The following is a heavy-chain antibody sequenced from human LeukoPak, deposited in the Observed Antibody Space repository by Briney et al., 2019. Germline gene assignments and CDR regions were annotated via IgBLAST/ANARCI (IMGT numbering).Heavy chain of an antibody. D-gene: IGHD4-17*01. V-gene: IGHV1-18*04. CDR2: INTYNANT. J-gene: IGHJ2*01. CDR3: ATDRLSPYDNGDGVGRWDFGL. CDR1: GYSFSSYS. Sequence: GASVKVSCKASGYSFSSYSLNWVRQAPGQGLEWMGWINTYNANTNYAQKVQGRITFTRDTSKSTAYMELRSLRFDDTAVYYCATDRLSPYDNGDGVGRWDFGLWGRGTRVTVSS.